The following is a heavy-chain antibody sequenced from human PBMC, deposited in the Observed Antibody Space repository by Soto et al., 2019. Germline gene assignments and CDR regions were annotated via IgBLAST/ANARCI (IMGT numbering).Heavy chain of an antibody. J-gene: IGHJ4*02. CDR1: GGSISSGDYY. V-gene: IGHV4-30-4*01. Sequence: PSETLSLTCTVSGGSISSGDYYWSWIRQPPGKGLEWIGYIFYSGNAYYNRSLKSRITTSVDTSKNQFTLQLSSVTAADTAVYYCARESWGYNGLYYFDYWGQGTLVTVPQ. D-gene: IGHD1-26*01. CDR2: IFYSGNA. CDR3: ARESWGYNGLYYFDY.